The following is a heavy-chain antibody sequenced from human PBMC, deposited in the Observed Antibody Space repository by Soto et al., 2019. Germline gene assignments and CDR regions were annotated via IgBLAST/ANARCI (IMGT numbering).Heavy chain of an antibody. CDR3: SRPAGGTAGDH. D-gene: IGHD1-7*01. CDR1: GFTFSGSA. CDR2: IRSKSNSFAT. J-gene: IGHJ4*02. V-gene: IGHV3-73*02. Sequence: EVQLVESGGGLVQPGGSLKLSCAASGFTFSGSAIHWVRQASGKGLEWVGRIRSKSNSFATAYGASVNDRFTISRDDSKNTAYLQMNRLKTEDTAVYYCSRPAGGTAGDHWGLGTLVTVSS.